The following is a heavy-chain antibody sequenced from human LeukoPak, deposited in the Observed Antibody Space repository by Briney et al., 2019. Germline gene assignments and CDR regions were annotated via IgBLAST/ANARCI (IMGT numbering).Heavy chain of an antibody. V-gene: IGHV3-30*02. CDR1: GFSFSTYG. J-gene: IGHJ4*02. CDR2: IRFDGSNK. D-gene: IGHD6-19*01. Sequence: GGSLRLSCAVSGFSFSTYGMHWVRQAPAKCLEWVAFIRFDGSNKYYADSVKGRFTISRDNAKNSLYLQMNSLRAEDTAVYYCARSGYSSGGFDYWGQGTLVTVSS. CDR3: ARSGYSSGGFDY.